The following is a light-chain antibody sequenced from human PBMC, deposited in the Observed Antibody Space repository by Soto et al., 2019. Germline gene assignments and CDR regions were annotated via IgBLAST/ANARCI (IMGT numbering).Light chain of an antibody. V-gene: IGKV3-20*01. CDR1: QSVSSY. Sequence: EIVLTQSPATLSLSPGERATLSCRASQSVSSYLAWYQQKPGQAPRLLIYDASNRATGIPARFSGSGSGTDFTLTISRLEPEDFSVYYCQQYGSPPPNTFGQGTKVEIK. J-gene: IGKJ1*01. CDR2: DAS. CDR3: QQYGSPPPNT.